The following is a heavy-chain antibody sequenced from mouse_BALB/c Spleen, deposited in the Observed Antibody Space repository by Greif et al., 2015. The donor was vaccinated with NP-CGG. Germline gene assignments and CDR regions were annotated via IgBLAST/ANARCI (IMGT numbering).Heavy chain of an antibody. J-gene: IGHJ2*01. CDR2: ISSGGGNT. D-gene: IGHD1-1*01. Sequence: EVKLMESGGGLVKPGGSLKLSCAASGFTFSSYTMSWVRQTPEKRLEWVATISSGGGNTYYPDSVKGRFTISRDNAKNNLYLQMSSLRSEDTALYYCARDYGSSLYYFDYWGQGTTLTVSS. CDR3: ARDYGSSLYYFDY. V-gene: IGHV5-9*03. CDR1: GFTFSSYT.